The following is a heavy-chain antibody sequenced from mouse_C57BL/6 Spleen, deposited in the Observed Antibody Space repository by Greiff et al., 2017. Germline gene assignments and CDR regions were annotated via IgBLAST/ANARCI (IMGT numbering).Heavy chain of an antibody. D-gene: IGHD2-4*01. Sequence: QVQLQQSGAELAKPGASVKLSCKASGYTFTSYWMHWVKQRPGQGLEWIGYINPSSGYTKYNQKFKDKATLTANKSSSTAYMQLSSLTYEDAAVYYCARYDYDPDDAMDYWGQGTSVTVSS. V-gene: IGHV1-7*01. CDR2: INPSSGYT. CDR1: GYTFTSYW. J-gene: IGHJ4*01. CDR3: ARYDYDPDDAMDY.